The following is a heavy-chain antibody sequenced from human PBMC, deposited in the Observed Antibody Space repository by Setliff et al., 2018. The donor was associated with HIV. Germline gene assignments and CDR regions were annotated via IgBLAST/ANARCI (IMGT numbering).Heavy chain of an antibody. J-gene: IGHJ6*03. CDR2: IYSSGST. V-gene: IGHV4-4*07. Sequence: SETLSLTCSVSGDSIGTYYWNWIRQTPGKRLEWIGRIYSSGSTNYNPSLESRVTMSADTSRNQLSLKLSSVTAADTAVYYCTRDLWGDDYYYNNMDVWGKGTTVTVSS. CDR3: TRDLWGDDYYYNNMDV. D-gene: IGHD2-21*02. CDR1: GDSIGTYY.